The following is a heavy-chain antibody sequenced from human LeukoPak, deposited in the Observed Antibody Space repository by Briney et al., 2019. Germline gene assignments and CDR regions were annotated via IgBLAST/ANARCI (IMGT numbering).Heavy chain of an antibody. CDR1: GFTFSSYA. CDR3: ALVATAPEIDY. J-gene: IGHJ4*02. V-gene: IGHV3-30-3*01. CDR2: ISYDGSNK. D-gene: IGHD5-12*01. Sequence: GRSLRLSCAASGFTFSSYAMHWVRQAPGKGLEWVAVISYDGSNKYYADSVKGRFTISRDNSKNTLYLQMNSLRAEDTAVYYCALVATAPEIDYWGQGTLVTVSS.